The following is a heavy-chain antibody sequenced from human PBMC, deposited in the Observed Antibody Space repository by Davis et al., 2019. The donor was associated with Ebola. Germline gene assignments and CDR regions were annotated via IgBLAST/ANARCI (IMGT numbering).Heavy chain of an antibody. V-gene: IGHV3-30-3*01. CDR1: GFTFSRYA. CDR2: ISYDGSNK. CDR3: ARLLGYCSSTSCYADY. D-gene: IGHD2-2*01. Sequence: GESLKISCAASGFTFSRYAMHWVRQAPGKGLEWVAVISYDGSNKYYAESVKGRFTISRDNSKNTLYLQMNSLRAEDTAVYYCARLLGYCSSTSCYADYWGQGTLVTVSS. J-gene: IGHJ4*02.